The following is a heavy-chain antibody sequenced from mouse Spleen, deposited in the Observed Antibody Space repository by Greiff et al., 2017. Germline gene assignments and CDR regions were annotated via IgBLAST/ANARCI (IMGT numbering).Heavy chain of an antibody. V-gene: IGHV1-9*01. CDR2: ILPGSGST. CDR3: ARGGYYGNYDYFDY. J-gene: IGHJ2*01. CDR1: GYTFTGYW. Sequence: QVQLKESGAELMKPGASVKLSCKATGYTFTGYWIEWVKQRPGHGLEWIGEILPGSGSTNYNAKFKGKATFTADTSSNTAYMQLSSLTTEDSAIYYCARGGYYGNYDYFDYWGQGTTLTVSS. D-gene: IGHD2-1*01.